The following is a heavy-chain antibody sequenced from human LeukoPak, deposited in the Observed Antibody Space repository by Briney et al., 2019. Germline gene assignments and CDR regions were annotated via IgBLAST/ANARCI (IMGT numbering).Heavy chain of an antibody. V-gene: IGHV3-30*02. Sequence: GGSLRLSCAASGFTFSSYGMLWVRQAPGEGLEWVAFIRYDGSNKYYADSVKGRFSISRDNSKNTLYLQMNSLRAEDTAVYYCAKVTQHYYYDSSGYFPYYFDYWGQGTLVTVSS. CDR2: IRYDGSNK. D-gene: IGHD3-22*01. J-gene: IGHJ4*02. CDR3: AKVTQHYYYDSSGYFPYYFDY. CDR1: GFTFSSYG.